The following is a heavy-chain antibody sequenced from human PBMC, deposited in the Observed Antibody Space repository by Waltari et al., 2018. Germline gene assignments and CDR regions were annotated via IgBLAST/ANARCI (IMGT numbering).Heavy chain of an antibody. V-gene: IGHV3-48*04. CDR1: GFTFSSYS. CDR2: ISSSSSTI. D-gene: IGHD3-22*01. CDR3: ARDSSGRYGGDAFDI. Sequence: EVQLVESGGGLVQPGGSLRLSCAASGFTFSSYSMNWVRQAPGKGLEWVSYISSSSSTIYYADSVKGRFTISRDNAKNSLYLQMNSLRAEDTAMYYCARDSSGRYGGDAFDIWGQGTMVTVSS. J-gene: IGHJ3*02.